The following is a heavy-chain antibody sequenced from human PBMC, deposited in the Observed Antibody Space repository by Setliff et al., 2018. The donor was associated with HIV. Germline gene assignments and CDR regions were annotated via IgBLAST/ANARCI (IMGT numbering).Heavy chain of an antibody. CDR1: GYTFSTNA. D-gene: IGHD2-2*01. CDR2: INAGDDNT. CDR3: AVGIVVVPAAMIGFFDY. J-gene: IGHJ4*02. Sequence: ASVKVSCKAFGYTFSTNAIHWVRQAPGQRLEWMGYINAGDDNTRYSQKFQATVTITTDESTSTAYMELSSLRSEDTAVYYCAVGIVVVPAAMIGFFDYWGQGTLVTVSS. V-gene: IGHV1-3*01.